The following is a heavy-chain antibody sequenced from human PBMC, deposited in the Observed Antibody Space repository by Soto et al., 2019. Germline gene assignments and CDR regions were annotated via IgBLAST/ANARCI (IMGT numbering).Heavy chain of an antibody. CDR2: ISYDGDKK. Sequence: PGGSLRLSCEASGFTFNIYSMHWVRQAPGEGLEWVAVISYDGDKKYYAESAKGRFTISRDNSRNTLYLQMNSLRLEDTALYFCARPTEIYTTSALWFDPWGQGSLVTVS. CDR1: GFTFNIYS. J-gene: IGHJ5*02. D-gene: IGHD2-2*02. V-gene: IGHV3-30-3*01. CDR3: ARPTEIYTTSALWFDP.